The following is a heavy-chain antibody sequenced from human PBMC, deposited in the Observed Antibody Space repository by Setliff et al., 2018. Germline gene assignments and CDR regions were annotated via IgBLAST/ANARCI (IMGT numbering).Heavy chain of an antibody. CDR2: IIPIFGTA. Sequence: SVKVSCKASGGTFSSYAISWVRQAPGQGLEWMGGIIPIFGTANYAQKFQGRVTITTDESTSTAYMELSSLRSEDTAVYYCARDWYYDSSGYFSQRHDAFDIWGQGTMVTVSS. CDR3: ARDWYYDSSGYFSQRHDAFDI. D-gene: IGHD3-22*01. CDR1: GGTFSSYA. V-gene: IGHV1-69*05. J-gene: IGHJ3*02.